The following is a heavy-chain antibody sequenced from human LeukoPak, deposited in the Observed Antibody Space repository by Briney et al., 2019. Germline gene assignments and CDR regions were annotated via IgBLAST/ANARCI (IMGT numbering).Heavy chain of an antibody. V-gene: IGHV1-2*02. Sequence: GASVKVSCKASGYTFTGYYMHWVRQAPGQGLEWMGWINPNSGGTNYAQKFQGRVTMTRDTSISTAYMELSRLRSDDTAVYYCAREGVGYCSGGSCRYYYYYYMDVWGKGTTVTVSS. J-gene: IGHJ6*03. D-gene: IGHD2-15*01. CDR1: GYTFTGYY. CDR3: AREGVGYCSGGSCRYYYYYYMDV. CDR2: INPNSGGT.